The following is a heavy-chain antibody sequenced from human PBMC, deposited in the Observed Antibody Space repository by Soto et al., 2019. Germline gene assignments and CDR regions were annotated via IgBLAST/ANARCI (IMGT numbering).Heavy chain of an antibody. Sequence: QVQLVQSGAEVKKPGASVKVSCKASGYNFIDYDINWVRQSTGQGLEWMGWMTPNSGDTGYAQKFQGRVTLTRDTSIGTAYMELSGLKSEDTAVYYCARNPYSSGRFDPWGQGTLVTVSS. CDR1: GYNFIDYD. D-gene: IGHD6-19*01. CDR3: ARNPYSSGRFDP. J-gene: IGHJ5*02. CDR2: MTPNSGDT. V-gene: IGHV1-8*01.